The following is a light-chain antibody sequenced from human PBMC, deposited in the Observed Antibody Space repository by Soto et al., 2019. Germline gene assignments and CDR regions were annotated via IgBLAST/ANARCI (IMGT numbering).Light chain of an antibody. CDR1: QSVSYN. CDR2: GAF. J-gene: IGKJ4*01. CDR3: QQYTNWPPLT. V-gene: IGKV3-15*01. Sequence: EIVMTQSPATLSVSPGETATLSCRASQSVSYNLAWYQQKPGQGPRLLIYGAFTRATGIPARFSGSGYGTEFTLTISSLQSEDFAVYYCQQYTNWPPLTFGGGTKVEIK.